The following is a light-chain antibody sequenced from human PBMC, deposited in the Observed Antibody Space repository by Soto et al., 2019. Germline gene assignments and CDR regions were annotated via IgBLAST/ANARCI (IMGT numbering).Light chain of an antibody. V-gene: IGKV1-27*01. CDR2: AAS. CDR3: QKYNSALT. CDR1: QGISNY. Sequence: DIQMTQSPSSLSASVGDRVTITCRASQGISNYLAWYQQKPGKVPKLLIYAASTLQSGVPSRFSGSGSGTDFTITIISLQPEDVATYYCQKYNSALTFGGGTTVEIK. J-gene: IGKJ4*01.